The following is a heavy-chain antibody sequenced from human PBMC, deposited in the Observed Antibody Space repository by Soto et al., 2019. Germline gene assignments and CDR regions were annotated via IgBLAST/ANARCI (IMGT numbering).Heavy chain of an antibody. J-gene: IGHJ4*02. V-gene: IGHV1-18*01. CDR2: ISAYNGNT. CDR3: ARYCSSTSCYRPFDY. CDR1: GYTFTSYG. D-gene: IGHD2-2*01. Sequence: QVQLVQSGAEVKKPGASVKVSCKASGYTFTSYGISWVRQAPGQGLEWMGWISAYNGNTNYAQKLQGRVTMTTDTSTSTVYMELRSLRSDDTAVYYCARYCSSTSCYRPFDYWGQGTLVTVSS.